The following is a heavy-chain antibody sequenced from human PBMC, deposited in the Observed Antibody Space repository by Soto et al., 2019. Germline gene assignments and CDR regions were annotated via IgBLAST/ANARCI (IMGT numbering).Heavy chain of an antibody. CDR1: GGSVSSGSYY. CDR3: ASVKELRYSSSYYGMDV. D-gene: IGHD6-6*01. CDR2: IYYSGSN. V-gene: IGHV4-61*01. Sequence: SETLSLTCTVSGGSVSSGSYYWSWIRQPPGKGLEWIGYIYYSGSNNYNPALKSRVTISVDTSKNQFSLKLSSVTAADTAVYSCASVKELRYSSSYYGMDVWGQGTTVTVSS. J-gene: IGHJ6*02.